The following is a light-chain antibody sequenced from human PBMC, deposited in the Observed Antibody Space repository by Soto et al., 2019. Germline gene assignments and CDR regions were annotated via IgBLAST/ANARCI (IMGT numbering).Light chain of an antibody. Sequence: QSVLTQPASVSGSPGQSITISCTGTSSDIGRYIYVSWYQHSPGKAPKLIIYDVSDRPSGVSDRFSGSKSGTTASLTIYGLQAEDEGDYYCASYTSSDTMIFGGGTKVTVL. CDR1: SSDIGRYIY. J-gene: IGLJ2*01. V-gene: IGLV2-14*03. CDR3: ASYTSSDTMI. CDR2: DVS.